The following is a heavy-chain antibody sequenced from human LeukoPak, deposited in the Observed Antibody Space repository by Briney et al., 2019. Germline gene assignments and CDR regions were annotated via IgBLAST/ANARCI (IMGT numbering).Heavy chain of an antibody. D-gene: IGHD2-2*01. Sequence: GASVKVSCKVSGYTLTELSMHWVRQAPGQGLEWMGRINPNSGGTNYAQKFQGRVTMTRDTSISTAYMELSRLRSDDTAVYYCAREYLGYCSSTSCSPFGYWGQGTLVTVSS. CDR2: INPNSGGT. J-gene: IGHJ4*02. V-gene: IGHV1-2*06. CDR3: AREYLGYCSSTSCSPFGY. CDR1: GYTLTELS.